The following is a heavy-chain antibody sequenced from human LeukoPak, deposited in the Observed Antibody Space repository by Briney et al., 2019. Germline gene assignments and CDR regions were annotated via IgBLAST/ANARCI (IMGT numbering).Heavy chain of an antibody. J-gene: IGHJ1*01. CDR2: ISSSGSTI. CDR3: ARPTRSGYVNGYFQH. D-gene: IGHD3-22*01. V-gene: IGHV3-48*04. CDR1: GFTFSSYN. Sequence: PGGSLRLSCTASGFTFSSYNMNWVRQAPGKGLEWVSSISSSGSTIYYADSVKGRFTISRDNAKNSLYLQMNSLRAEDTAVYYCARPTRSGYVNGYFQHWGQGTLVTVSS.